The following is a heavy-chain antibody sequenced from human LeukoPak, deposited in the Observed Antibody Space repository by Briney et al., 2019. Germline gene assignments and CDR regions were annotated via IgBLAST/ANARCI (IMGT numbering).Heavy chain of an antibody. Sequence: QSGGSLRLSCAASGFSFSSYEMNWVRQAPGKGLEWVSYISGSGSAIFYADSVKGRFTISRDNAKNSLFLQMNSLRAEDTAFYYCASKGGFDDWGQGTLVTVSS. CDR2: ISGSGSAI. V-gene: IGHV3-48*03. CDR1: GFSFSSYE. CDR3: ASKGGFDD. D-gene: IGHD2-15*01. J-gene: IGHJ4*02.